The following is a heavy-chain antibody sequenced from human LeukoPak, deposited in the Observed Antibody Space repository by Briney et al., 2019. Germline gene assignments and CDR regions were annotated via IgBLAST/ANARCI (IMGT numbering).Heavy chain of an antibody. D-gene: IGHD4-23*01. Sequence: PSETLSLTCAVSGGSISSGDYYWSWIRQPPGKGLEWIGYIYYSGSTNYNPSLKSRVTISVDTSKNQFSLKLSSVTAADTAVYYCARLTTVVDYWGQGTLVTVSS. J-gene: IGHJ4*02. V-gene: IGHV4-61*08. CDR3: ARLTTVVDY. CDR1: GGSISSGDYY. CDR2: IYYSGST.